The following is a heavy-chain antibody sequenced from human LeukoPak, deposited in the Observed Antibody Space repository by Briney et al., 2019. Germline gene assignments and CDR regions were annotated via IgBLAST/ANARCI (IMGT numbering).Heavy chain of an antibody. Sequence: GGSLRLSCTASGFTFGDYAMSWFRQAPGKGLEWVGFIRSKAYGGTTEYAASVKGRFTISRDDSKSIAYLQMNSLKTEDTAVYYCTRVQFPYYDFWSGYYTNFDYWGQGTLVTVSS. CDR3: TRVQFPYYDFWSGYYTNFDY. CDR1: GFTFGDYA. CDR2: IRSKAYGGTT. V-gene: IGHV3-49*03. D-gene: IGHD3-3*01. J-gene: IGHJ4*02.